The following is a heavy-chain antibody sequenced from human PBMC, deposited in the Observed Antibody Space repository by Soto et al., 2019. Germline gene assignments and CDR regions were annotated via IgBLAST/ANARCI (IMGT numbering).Heavy chain of an antibody. Sequence: PSETLSLTCAVYGGSFSGYYWSWIRQPPGKGLEWIGDLNHSGSTNYNPSLKSRVTIAVNTSKNQFSLKLSSVTAADTAVYYCARGRGCTSTACYAPNYYYYYGMDVWGQGTTVTVS. V-gene: IGHV4-34*01. CDR2: LNHSGST. CDR1: GGSFSGYY. CDR3: ARGRGCTSTACYAPNYYYYYGMDV. D-gene: IGHD2-2*01. J-gene: IGHJ6*02.